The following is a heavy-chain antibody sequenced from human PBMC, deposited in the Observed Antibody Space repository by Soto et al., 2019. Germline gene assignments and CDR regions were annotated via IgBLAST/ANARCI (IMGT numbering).Heavy chain of an antibody. CDR2: INPNSGDT. V-gene: IGHV1-2*04. CDR3: ATGGSTVTREFDY. J-gene: IGHJ4*02. D-gene: IGHD4-17*01. Sequence: QVQLVQSGTEVKKPGASVRVSCKASGYTFTGFYMHWVRQAPGQGLEWMGWINPNSGDTEYAQNFQGWVAMTRDTSISTAYMELSRLKADDTAVYYCATGGSTVTREFDYWGQGTLVSVSS. CDR1: GYTFTGFY.